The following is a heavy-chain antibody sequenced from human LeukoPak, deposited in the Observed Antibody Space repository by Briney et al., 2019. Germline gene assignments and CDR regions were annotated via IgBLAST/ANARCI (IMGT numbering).Heavy chain of an antibody. CDR3: ARDDRVGATRYYFDY. CDR2: IIPIFGTA. D-gene: IGHD1-26*01. Sequence: SVKVSCKASGGTFSSYAISWVRQAPGQGLEWMGGIIPIFGTANYTQKFQGRVTITADESTSTAYMELSSLRSEDTAVYYCARDDRVGATRYYFDYWGQGTLVTVSS. CDR1: GGTFSSYA. V-gene: IGHV1-69*13. J-gene: IGHJ4*02.